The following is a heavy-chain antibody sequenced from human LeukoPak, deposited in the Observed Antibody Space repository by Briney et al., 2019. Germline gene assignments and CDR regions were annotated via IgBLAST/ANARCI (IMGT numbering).Heavy chain of an antibody. D-gene: IGHD6-6*01. CDR3: AREGSLSSSDAFDI. V-gene: IGHV3-13*01. Sequence: GGSLRLSCAASGFTFSNYEMHWVRLVLGRGLEWVSAIGIAGNTFYAGSVKGRFTISRENAKNSFHLQMNSLGAGDTAVYYCAREGSLSSSDAFDIWGQGTMVTVSS. J-gene: IGHJ3*02. CDR2: IGIAGNT. CDR1: GFTFSNYE.